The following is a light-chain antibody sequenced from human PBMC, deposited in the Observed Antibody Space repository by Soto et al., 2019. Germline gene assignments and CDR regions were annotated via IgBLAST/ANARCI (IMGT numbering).Light chain of an antibody. CDR1: QSVSSSY. Sequence: EIVLTQSPGTLSLSPGERATLSCIAIQSVSSSYLAWYQQKPGQAPRLLIYGASSRATGIPDRFSGSGSGTDFTLTISRLEPEDFAVYYCQQYGDSTGWTFGQGTKVDIK. J-gene: IGKJ1*01. CDR3: QQYGDSTGWT. V-gene: IGKV3-20*01. CDR2: GAS.